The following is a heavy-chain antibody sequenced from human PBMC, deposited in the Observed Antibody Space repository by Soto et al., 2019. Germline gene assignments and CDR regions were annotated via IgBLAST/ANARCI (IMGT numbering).Heavy chain of an antibody. CDR1: CGSVGSRSYY. CDR3: ASTSGWSVYYYYYGMDV. CDR2: IYYSGST. D-gene: IGHD6-19*01. Sequence: SETQSLISTVPCGSVGSRSYYWGWFRQPPGKGLEWIGSIYYSGSTYYNPSLKSRVTISVDTSKNQFSLKLSSVTAADTAVYYCASTSGWSVYYYYYGMDVRGQGTTVS. J-gene: IGHJ6*02. V-gene: IGHV4-39*01.